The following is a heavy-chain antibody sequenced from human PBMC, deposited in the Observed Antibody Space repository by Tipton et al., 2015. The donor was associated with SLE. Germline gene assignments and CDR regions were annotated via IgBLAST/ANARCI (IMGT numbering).Heavy chain of an antibody. J-gene: IGHJ5*02. CDR1: GGSIRNYY. D-gene: IGHD6-13*01. V-gene: IGHV4-38-2*02. Sequence: LRLSCTVSGGSIRNYYWGWLRQPPGKGLEWVGSLYHRGSTYYNPSLKSRVTISTDTSKNEIYLKLTPVTATDTAVYFCARDPYDSTWRNGWFDPWGQGTLVTVSS. CDR2: LYHRGST. CDR3: ARDPYDSTWRNGWFDP.